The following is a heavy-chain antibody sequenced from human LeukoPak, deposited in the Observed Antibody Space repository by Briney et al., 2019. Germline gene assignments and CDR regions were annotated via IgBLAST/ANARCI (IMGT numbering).Heavy chain of an antibody. J-gene: IGHJ5*02. D-gene: IGHD3-9*01. V-gene: IGHV4-59*01. CDR2: IYYSGST. Sequence: SETLSLTCTVSGGSISSYYWSWVRQPPGKGLEWIGYIYYSGSTNYNPSLKSRVTISVDTSKNQFSLKLSSVTAADTAVYYCARGDYDILTGYSTNWFDPWGQGTLVTVSS. CDR3: ARGDYDILTGYSTNWFDP. CDR1: GGSISSYY.